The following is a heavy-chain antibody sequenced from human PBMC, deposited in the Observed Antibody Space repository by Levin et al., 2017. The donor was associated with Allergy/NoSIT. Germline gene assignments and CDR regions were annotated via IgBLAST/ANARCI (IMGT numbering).Heavy chain of an antibody. Sequence: GGSLRLSCAVSGFTVSNNYMNWVRQAPGRGLDWVSLIYSTGVTHYADSVKGRFTISRDSSKNTLYLQMDSLRVEDTAVYYCARDGPAKPWAWGQGTMVTVSS. CDR2: IYSTGVT. D-gene: IGHD2-2*01. CDR1: GFTVSNNY. J-gene: IGHJ3*01. V-gene: IGHV3-53*01. CDR3: ARDGPAKPWA.